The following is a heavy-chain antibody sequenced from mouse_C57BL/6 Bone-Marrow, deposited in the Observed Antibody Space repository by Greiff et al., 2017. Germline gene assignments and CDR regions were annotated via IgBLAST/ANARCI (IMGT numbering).Heavy chain of an antibody. J-gene: IGHJ2*01. CDR2: IYPGDGDT. CDR3: ASRGDGRRPYLDY. Sequence: VQLQQSGPELVKPGASVKISCKASGYAFSSSWMNWVKQRPGKGLEWIGRIYPGDGDTNYNGKFTGKATLTADKSSSTAYMQLSSLTSEDSAVYFCASRGDGRRPYLDYWGQGTTLTVSS. D-gene: IGHD1-1*01. CDR1: GYAFSSSW. V-gene: IGHV1-82*01.